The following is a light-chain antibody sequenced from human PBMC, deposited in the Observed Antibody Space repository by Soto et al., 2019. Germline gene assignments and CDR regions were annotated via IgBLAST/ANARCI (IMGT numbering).Light chain of an antibody. V-gene: IGLV1-44*01. CDR2: SNN. CDR1: SSNIGSNT. J-gene: IGLJ3*02. CDR3: AAWDDSLNGWV. Sequence: QSVLTQPPSASGTPGQRVTISWSGSSSNIGSNTVNWYQQLPGTAPKLLIYSNNQRPSGDPDRFAGSKSGTSASLAISGLQSEDEADYYCAAWDDSLNGWVFGGGTNLTVL.